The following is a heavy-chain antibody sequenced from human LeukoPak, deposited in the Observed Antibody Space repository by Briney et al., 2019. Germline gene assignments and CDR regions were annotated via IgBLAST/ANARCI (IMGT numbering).Heavy chain of an antibody. Sequence: PSETLSLTCTVSGYSLSSGYYWGWIRQPPGKGLEWIGSIYHSGSTYYNPSLKSRVTISVDTSKNQFSLKLSSVTAADTAVYYCARVRSSSDVLTYYYMDVWGKGTTVTVSS. CDR3: ARVRSSSDVLTYYYMDV. CDR1: GYSLSSGYY. J-gene: IGHJ6*03. V-gene: IGHV4-38-2*02. CDR2: IYHSGST. D-gene: IGHD6-6*01.